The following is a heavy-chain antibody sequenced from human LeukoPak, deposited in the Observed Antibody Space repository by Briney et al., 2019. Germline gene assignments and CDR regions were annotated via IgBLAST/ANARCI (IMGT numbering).Heavy chain of an antibody. CDR3: ARPWRRVVPAAIGGYFDY. J-gene: IGHJ4*02. Sequence: SETLSLTCAVYGGSFSGYYWSWIRQPPGKGLEWIGEINHSGSTNYNPSLKGRVTISVDTSKNQFSLKLSSVTAADTAVYYCARPWRRVVPAAIGGYFDYWGQGTLVTVSS. CDR2: INHSGST. V-gene: IGHV4-34*01. D-gene: IGHD2-2*02. CDR1: GGSFSGYY.